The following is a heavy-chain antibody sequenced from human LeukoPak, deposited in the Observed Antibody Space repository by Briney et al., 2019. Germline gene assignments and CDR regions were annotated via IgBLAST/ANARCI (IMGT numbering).Heavy chain of an antibody. V-gene: IGHV4-59*12. J-gene: IGHJ6*04. D-gene: IGHD2-15*01. CDR3: AKEVVVAATGMDV. CDR2: IYYSGST. CDR1: GGSISSYY. Sequence: SETLSLTCTVSGGSISSYYWSWIRQPPGKGLEWIGSIYYSGSTYYNPSLKSRVTISVDTSKNQFSLKLSSVTAADTTVYYCAKEVVVAATGMDVWGKGTTVTVSS.